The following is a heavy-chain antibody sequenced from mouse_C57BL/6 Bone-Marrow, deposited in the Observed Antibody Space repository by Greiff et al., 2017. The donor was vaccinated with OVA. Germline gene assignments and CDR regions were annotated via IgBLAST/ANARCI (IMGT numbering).Heavy chain of an antibody. CDR2: ISNGGGST. D-gene: IGHD3-1*01. Sequence: EVKLQESGGGLVQPGGSLKLSCAASGFTFSDYYMYWVRQTPEKRLEWVAYISNGGGSTYYPDTVKGRFTISRDNAKNTLYLQMSRLKSEDTAMYYCARHYLGGFDYWGQGTTLTVSS. J-gene: IGHJ2*01. CDR3: ARHYLGGFDY. V-gene: IGHV5-12*01. CDR1: GFTFSDYY.